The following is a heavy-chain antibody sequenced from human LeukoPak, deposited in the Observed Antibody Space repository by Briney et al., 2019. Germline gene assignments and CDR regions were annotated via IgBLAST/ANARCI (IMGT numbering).Heavy chain of an antibody. CDR3: ASSVGYYDSSGYS. D-gene: IGHD3-22*01. CDR1: GFTFSSYS. J-gene: IGHJ5*02. V-gene: IGHV3-21*01. CDR2: ISSSSSYI. Sequence: GGSLRLSCAASGFTFSSYSMNWVRQAPGKGLEWVSSISSSSSYICYADSVKGRFTISRDNAKNSLYLQMNSLRAEDTAVYYCASSVGYYDSSGYSWGQGTLVTVSS.